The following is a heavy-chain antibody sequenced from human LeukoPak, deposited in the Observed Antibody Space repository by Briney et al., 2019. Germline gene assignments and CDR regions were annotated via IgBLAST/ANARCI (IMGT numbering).Heavy chain of an antibody. CDR1: GGSISSGNYY. CDR2: IYATGST. D-gene: IGHD1-26*01. CDR3: ARAVGSSESNWFDP. J-gene: IGHJ5*02. V-gene: IGHV4-61*02. Sequence: SETLSPTCTVSGGSISSGNYYWSWIRQPAGKGLEWIGRIYATGSTNYNPSLKSRVTISVDPSKNQFSLKLSSVTAADTAVYYCARAVGSSESNWFDPWGQGTLATVSS.